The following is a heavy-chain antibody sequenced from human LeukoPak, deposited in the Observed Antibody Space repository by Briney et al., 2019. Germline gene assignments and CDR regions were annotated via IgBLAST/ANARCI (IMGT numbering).Heavy chain of an antibody. CDR1: GFTFSSCG. V-gene: IGHV3-21*01. Sequence: GGSLRLSCAASGFTFSSCGFKWIRQAPGKGLEWVSSIGPTGTDRYYADSVRGRFTISRDNAKNSIYLQMDSLRDEDTAVYYCATETIGRHYDYWGQGTLLTVSS. CDR2: IGPTGTDR. J-gene: IGHJ4*02. D-gene: IGHD1-14*01. CDR3: ATETIGRHYDY.